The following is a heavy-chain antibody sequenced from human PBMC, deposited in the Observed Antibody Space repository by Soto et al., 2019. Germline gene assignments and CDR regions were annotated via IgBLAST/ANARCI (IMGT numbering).Heavy chain of an antibody. J-gene: IGHJ6*02. CDR1: GFTFSSYG. CDR3: AKIGYSGRDLGDYYYGMDV. V-gene: IGHV3-30*18. CDR2: ISYDGSNK. D-gene: IGHD5-12*01. Sequence: GGSLRLSCAASGFTFSSYGMHWVRQAPGKGLEWVAVISYDGSNKYYADSVKGRFTISRDNSKNTLYLQMNSLRAEDTAVYYCAKIGYSGRDLGDYYYGMDVWGQGTTVTVSS.